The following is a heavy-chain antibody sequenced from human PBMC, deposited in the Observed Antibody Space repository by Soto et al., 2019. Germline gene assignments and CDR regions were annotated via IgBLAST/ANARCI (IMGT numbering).Heavy chain of an antibody. D-gene: IGHD2-15*01. J-gene: IGHJ5*02. CDR3: ARHNGVSWWYTINWFDP. V-gene: IGHV4-39*01. Sequence: PSETLSLTCTVSGGSISSSSYYWGWIRQPPGKGLEWIGSIYYSGSTYYNPSLKSRVTISVDTSKNQFSLKLSSVTAADTAVYYCARHNGVSWWYTINWFDPWGQRTLVTVSS. CDR2: IYYSGST. CDR1: GGSISSSSYY.